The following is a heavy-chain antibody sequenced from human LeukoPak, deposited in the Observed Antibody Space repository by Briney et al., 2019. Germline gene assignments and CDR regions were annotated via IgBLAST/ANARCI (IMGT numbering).Heavy chain of an antibody. Sequence: SETLSLTCTVSGGSIGSYYWSWIRQPPGRGLEWIGFIFYSGSTYYNPSLRSRVTMSVDTSKNQFSLKLSSVTAADTAVYYCARLDSNYYYYGMDVWGQGTTVTVSS. CDR3: ARLDSNYYYYGMDV. J-gene: IGHJ6*02. CDR1: GGSIGSYY. CDR2: IFYSGST. D-gene: IGHD3/OR15-3a*01. V-gene: IGHV4-59*01.